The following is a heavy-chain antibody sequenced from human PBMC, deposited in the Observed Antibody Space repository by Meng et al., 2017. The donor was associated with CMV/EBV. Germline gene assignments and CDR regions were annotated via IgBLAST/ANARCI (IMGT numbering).Heavy chain of an antibody. Sequence: SETLSLTCTVSGGSISSSSYYWGWIRQPPGKGLEWIGSIYYSGSTYYNPSLKSRVSISVDTSKNPFSLKLSSVTAADTAVYFCARDLGHCSSTSCSDYWGQGTLVTVSS. CDR2: IYYSGST. CDR3: ARDLGHCSSTSCSDY. CDR1: GGSISSSSYY. J-gene: IGHJ4*02. D-gene: IGHD2-2*01. V-gene: IGHV4-39*07.